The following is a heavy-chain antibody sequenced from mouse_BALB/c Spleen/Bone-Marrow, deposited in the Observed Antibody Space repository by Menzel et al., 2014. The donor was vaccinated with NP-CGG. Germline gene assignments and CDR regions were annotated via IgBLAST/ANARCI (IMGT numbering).Heavy chain of an antibody. Sequence: QVQLQQSGIELVKPGASVKLSCKASGYTFTSYYMFWVKQRPGQGLEWIGEINPSNGGTVFNEKFKSKVTLTVDKSSSTAYIQLSGLTSEDSAVYYCIRSAGTGFAYWGQGTLVTVS. CDR1: GYTFTSYY. D-gene: IGHD3-3*01. J-gene: IGHJ3*01. V-gene: IGHV1-53*01. CDR2: INPSNGGT. CDR3: IRSAGTGFAY.